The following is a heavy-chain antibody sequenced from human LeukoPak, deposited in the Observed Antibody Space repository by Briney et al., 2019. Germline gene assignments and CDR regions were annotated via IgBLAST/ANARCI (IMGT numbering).Heavy chain of an antibody. CDR3: AKAPFDYYDSSGYNDY. V-gene: IGHV3-21*01. CDR1: GFTFSSYS. D-gene: IGHD3-22*01. CDR2: ISSSSSYI. Sequence: GGSLRLSCAASGFTFSSYSMNWVRQAPGKGLEWVSSISSSSSYIYYADSVKGRFTISRDNAKNSLYLQMNSLRAEDTAVYYCAKAPFDYYDSSGYNDYWGQGTLVTVSS. J-gene: IGHJ4*02.